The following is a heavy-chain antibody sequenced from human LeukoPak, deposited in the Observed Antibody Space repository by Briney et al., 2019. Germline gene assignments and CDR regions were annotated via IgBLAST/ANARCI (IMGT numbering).Heavy chain of an antibody. V-gene: IGHV4-34*01. CDR2: INYGGST. CDR3: ARGFPPGSGSRGSHAFDV. D-gene: IGHD6-19*01. J-gene: IGHJ3*01. CDR1: EMSFSAYY. Sequence: SETLSLTCAVSEMSFSAYYWNWIRQSPEKGLEWIGEINYGGSTKYTPSLEGRGTILIDTSKNQFSPKLSSVTAADTAVYYCARGFPPGSGSRGSHAFDVWGQGTMVTVSS.